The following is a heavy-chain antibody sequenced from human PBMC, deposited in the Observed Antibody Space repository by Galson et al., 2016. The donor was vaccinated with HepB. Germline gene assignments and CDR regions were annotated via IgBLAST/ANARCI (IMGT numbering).Heavy chain of an antibody. CDR1: GFAFSGSA. CDR3: ARDKSFYYYGMDV. V-gene: IGHV3-30*04. J-gene: IGHJ6*02. CDR2: ISYHGRDK. Sequence: SLRLSCAASGFAFSGSAMHWVRQAPGKGLEWVAAISYHGRDKYYADSVKGRVTISRDNSNNTLYLQMTSLSPEDTAVYYCARDKSFYYYGMDVWGQGTTVTVSS.